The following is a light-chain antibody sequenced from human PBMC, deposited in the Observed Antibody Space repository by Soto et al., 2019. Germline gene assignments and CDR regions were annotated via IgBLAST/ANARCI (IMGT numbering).Light chain of an antibody. CDR1: QSVSSN. V-gene: IGKV3-11*01. CDR2: DAS. CDR3: QQRSNWPPFT. Sequence: EIVMTQSPATLSVSPGERATLSCRASQSVSSNLAWYQQKPGQAPRLLIYDASNRATGIPARFSGSGSGTDFNLTISSLEPEDFAVYYCQQRSNWPPFTFGPGTKVDIK. J-gene: IGKJ3*01.